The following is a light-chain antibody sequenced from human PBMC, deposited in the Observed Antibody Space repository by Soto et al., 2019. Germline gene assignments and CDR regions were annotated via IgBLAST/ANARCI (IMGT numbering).Light chain of an antibody. CDR2: AAS. CDR3: QQANDFPQT. V-gene: IGKV1-12*01. J-gene: IGKJ1*01. CDR1: QDISRW. Sequence: DIQMTQSPSSVSASVGDRVTIPCRASQDISRWLGWYQQKPGKAPNLLIYAASTLHSGVPSRFSGSGSGTEFTLTISSLQPEDFGTYYCQQANDFPQTFGQGTKVEIK.